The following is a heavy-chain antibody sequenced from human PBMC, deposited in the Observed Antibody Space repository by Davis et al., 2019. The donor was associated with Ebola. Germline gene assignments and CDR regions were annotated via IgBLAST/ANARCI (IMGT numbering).Heavy chain of an antibody. CDR1: GFTFTRSA. D-gene: IGHD7-27*01. CDR2: IVVGSGNT. V-gene: IGHV1-58*01. Sequence: SVKVSCKPSGFTFTRSAVQWVRQARGQRLESIGWIVVGSGNTNYAQKFQGRVTITRDMSTSTAYMELNSLTPEDTAVYYCAAGGTGGADNWFDPWGQGTLVTVSS. CDR3: AAGGTGGADNWFDP. J-gene: IGHJ5*02.